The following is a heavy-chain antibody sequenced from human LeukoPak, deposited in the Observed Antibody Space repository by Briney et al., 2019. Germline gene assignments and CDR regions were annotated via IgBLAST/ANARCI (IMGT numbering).Heavy chain of an antibody. V-gene: IGHV3-23*01. CDR1: GFIFSNYA. Sequence: GGSLRLSCAASGFIFSNYAMSWVRQAPGKGLEWVSAIGGSGASTFYADSVKGRFTISRDNSKNTLYLQMNSLRAEDTAVYYCAKETSSSFDYWGQGTLVTVSS. CDR2: IGGSGAST. D-gene: IGHD6-6*01. CDR3: AKETSSSFDY. J-gene: IGHJ4*02.